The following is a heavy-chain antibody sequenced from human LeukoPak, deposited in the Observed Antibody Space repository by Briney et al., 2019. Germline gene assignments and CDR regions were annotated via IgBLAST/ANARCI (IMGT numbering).Heavy chain of an antibody. D-gene: IGHD2-15*01. V-gene: IGHV1-46*01. CDR2: INPSGGST. CDR3: ARDARLRVAAGSY. Sequence: ASVKVSCKASGYTFTSYYMHWVRQAPGQGLEWMGIINPSGGSTSYAQKFQGRVTMTRDMSTSTVYMELSSLRSDDTAVYYCARDARLRVAAGSYWGQGTLVTVSS. CDR1: GYTFTSYY. J-gene: IGHJ4*02.